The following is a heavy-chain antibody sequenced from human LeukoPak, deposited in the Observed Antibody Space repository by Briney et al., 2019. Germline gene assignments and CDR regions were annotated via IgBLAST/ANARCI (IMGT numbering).Heavy chain of an antibody. V-gene: IGHV4-39*07. Sequence: SETLSLTCTVSGRSISRSSYYWGWMRQPPGNGLEWIGSIDYSGSTYYNPSLKSRVTISVDTSKKQFSLKLSSVTAADTAVYSCARDTWFGDFKAFDIWGQGTMVTVSS. CDR2: IDYSGST. D-gene: IGHD3-10*01. CDR3: ARDTWFGDFKAFDI. J-gene: IGHJ3*02. CDR1: GRSISRSSYY.